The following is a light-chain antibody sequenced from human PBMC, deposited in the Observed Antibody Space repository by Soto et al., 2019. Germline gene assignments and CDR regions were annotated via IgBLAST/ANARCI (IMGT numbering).Light chain of an antibody. J-gene: IGKJ1*01. CDR1: QTVSKF. V-gene: IGKV1-39*01. Sequence: QMTQPPPSLSCSVGDRVTIACRASQTVSKFVNWYQQKPGKAPKLLIYAASSLQSGVPSRFSGSGSGTDFTLTISRLEPEDFPVYYCQQYGSSGTFCQGTKVDIK. CDR3: QQYGSSGT. CDR2: AAS.